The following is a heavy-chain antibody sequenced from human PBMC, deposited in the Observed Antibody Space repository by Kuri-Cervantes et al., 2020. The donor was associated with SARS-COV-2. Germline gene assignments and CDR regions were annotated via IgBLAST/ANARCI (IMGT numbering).Heavy chain of an antibody. V-gene: IGHV3-74*01. J-gene: IGHJ4*02. CDR2: INSDGSST. CDR1: GFTFSSYW. CDR3: ARGIGIAAAGH. Sequence: LSLTCAASGFTFSSYWMHWVRQAPGRGLVWASRINSDGSSTSYADSVKGRFTISRDNAKNTLYLQMNSLRAEDTAVYYCARGIGIAAAGHWGQGTLVTVSS. D-gene: IGHD6-13*01.